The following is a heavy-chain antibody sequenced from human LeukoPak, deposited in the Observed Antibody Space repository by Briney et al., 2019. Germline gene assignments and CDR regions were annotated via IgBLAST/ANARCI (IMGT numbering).Heavy chain of an antibody. CDR2: ISPDDMST. J-gene: IGHJ5*02. D-gene: IGHD2-21*02. CDR1: GFTFSKYW. CDR3: ARDIGLVVTEGEERWFDP. V-gene: IGHV3-74*01. Sequence: GGSLRLSCAASGFTFSKYWLHWVRQAPGKGLVWVSRISPDDMSTSYADSVKGRFTISRDNSKNTLYLQMNSLRAEDTAVYYCARDIGLVVTEGEERWFDPWGQGTLVTVSS.